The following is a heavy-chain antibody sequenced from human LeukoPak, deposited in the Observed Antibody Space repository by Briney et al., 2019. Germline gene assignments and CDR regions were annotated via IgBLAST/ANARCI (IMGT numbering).Heavy chain of an antibody. CDR2: INHSGST. V-gene: IGHV4-34*01. D-gene: IGHD2-21*02. CDR3: ARGGYCGGDCYPYWYFDL. J-gene: IGHJ2*01. CDR1: GGSFSGYY. Sequence: PSETLSLTCAVYGGSFSGYYWSWIRQPPGKGLEWIGEINHSGSTNYNPSLKSRVTISVDTSKNQFSLKLSSVTAADTAVYYCARGGYCGGDCYPYWYFDLWGRGTLVTVSS.